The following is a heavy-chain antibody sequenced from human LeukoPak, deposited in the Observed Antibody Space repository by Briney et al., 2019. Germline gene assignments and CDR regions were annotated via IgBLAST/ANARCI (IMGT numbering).Heavy chain of an antibody. Sequence: GGSLRLSCAASGFTFSSYAMHWVRQAPGKGLEYVSGFSTNGGGAFYANSVKGRFTISRDNSKNTLYLQMGSLRPEDMAVYYCARYGPNNAFDIWGQGTMVTVSS. CDR2: FSTNGGGA. CDR3: ARYGPNNAFDI. D-gene: IGHD3-10*01. J-gene: IGHJ3*02. V-gene: IGHV3-64*01. CDR1: GFTFSSYA.